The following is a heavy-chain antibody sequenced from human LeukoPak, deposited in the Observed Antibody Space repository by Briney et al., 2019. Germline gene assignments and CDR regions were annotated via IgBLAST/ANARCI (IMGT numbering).Heavy chain of an antibody. Sequence: PGGSLRLSCAASGFTFSNAWMSWVRQAPGKGLEWVGRIKSKTDGGTTDYDAPVKGRFTISRDDSKNTLYLQMNSLKTEDTALYYCTRIRGAKYFDYWGQGTLVTVSS. CDR1: GFTFSNAW. CDR2: IKSKTDGGTT. J-gene: IGHJ4*02. D-gene: IGHD3-10*01. V-gene: IGHV3-15*01. CDR3: TRIRGAKYFDY.